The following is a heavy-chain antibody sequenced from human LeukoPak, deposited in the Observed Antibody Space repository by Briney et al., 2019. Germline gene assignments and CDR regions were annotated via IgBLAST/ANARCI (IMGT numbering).Heavy chain of an antibody. CDR3: ARARYYYDSSGYYLGQAADAFDI. Sequence: SETLSLTCTVSGGSISSSSYYWGWIRQPPGKGLEWIGSIYYSGSTYYNPSLKSRVTISVDTSKNQFSLKLSSVTAADTAVYYCARARYYYDSSGYYLGQAADAFDIWGQGTMVTVSS. CDR2: IYYSGST. D-gene: IGHD3-22*01. CDR1: GGSISSSSYY. V-gene: IGHV4-39*07. J-gene: IGHJ3*02.